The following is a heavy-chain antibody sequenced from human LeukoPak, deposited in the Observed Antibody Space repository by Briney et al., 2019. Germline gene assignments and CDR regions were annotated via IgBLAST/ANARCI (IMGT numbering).Heavy chain of an antibody. Sequence: ASVKVSCKASGYIFTNYGISWVRQAPGQGLEWMGWISTYNGNTNYAQKLQGRVTMTTDTSTSTAYMQLRCLRSDDTAVYYCARVSASSYWYFDLWGRGTLVTVSS. CDR3: ARVSASSYWYFDL. CDR1: GYIFTNYG. D-gene: IGHD6-6*01. J-gene: IGHJ2*01. V-gene: IGHV1-18*01. CDR2: ISTYNGNT.